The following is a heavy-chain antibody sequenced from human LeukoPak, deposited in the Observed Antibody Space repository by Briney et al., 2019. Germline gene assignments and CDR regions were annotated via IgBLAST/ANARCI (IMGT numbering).Heavy chain of an antibody. D-gene: IGHD3-22*01. V-gene: IGHV3-7*01. CDR2: IKQDGSEK. J-gene: IGHJ4*02. CDR3: ARDGKTYYYDSSGYYYVDYFDY. CDR1: GFTFSSYW. Sequence: GGSLRLSCAASGFTFSSYWMSWVRQAPGKGLEWVANIKQDGSEKYYVDSVKGRFTISRDNAKNSLYLQMNSLRAEDTAVYYCARDGKTYYYDSSGYYYVDYFDYWGQGTLVTVSS.